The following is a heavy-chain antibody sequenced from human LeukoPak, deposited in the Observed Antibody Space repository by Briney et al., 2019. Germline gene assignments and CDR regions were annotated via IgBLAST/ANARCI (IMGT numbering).Heavy chain of an antibody. Sequence: PGGSLRLSCAASGFTVSSNYMSWVRQAPGKGLEWVSVIYSGGSTYYVDSVKGRFTISRDNAKNSLYLQMNSLRAEDTAVYYCARDPVVVPAAIPYNWFDPWGQGTLVTVSS. CDR3: ARDPVVVPAAIPYNWFDP. J-gene: IGHJ5*02. D-gene: IGHD2-2*01. CDR1: GFTVSSNY. V-gene: IGHV3-53*01. CDR2: IYSGGST.